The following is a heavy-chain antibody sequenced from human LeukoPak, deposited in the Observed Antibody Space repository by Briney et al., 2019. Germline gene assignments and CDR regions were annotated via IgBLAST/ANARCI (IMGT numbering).Heavy chain of an antibody. V-gene: IGHV4-34*01. CDR3: ARGYCSGGSCYSGGY. D-gene: IGHD2-15*01. Sequence: SETLSLTCAVYGGSFSGYYWSWIRQPPGKGLEWIGEINHSGGTNYNPSLKSRVTISVDTSKNQFSLKLSSVTAADTAVYYCARGYCSGGSCYSGGYWGQGTLVTVSS. CDR1: GGSFSGYY. CDR2: INHSGGT. J-gene: IGHJ4*02.